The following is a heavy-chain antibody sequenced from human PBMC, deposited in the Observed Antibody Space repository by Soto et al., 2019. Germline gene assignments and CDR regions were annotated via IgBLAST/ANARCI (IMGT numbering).Heavy chain of an antibody. D-gene: IGHD2-8*01. CDR1: GLTFRNHA. CDR2: ISDSGVNT. CDR3: VSWVSAHFDY. J-gene: IGHJ4*02. Sequence: GSLRLAGPTSGLTFRNHAMTWVRQAPDKGLEWVSTISDSGVNTHYADSVKGRFTICRDNSRKTLYLQMNSLRGEDTDVYYCVSWVSAHFDYWGQGTVVTVYS. V-gene: IGHV3-23*01.